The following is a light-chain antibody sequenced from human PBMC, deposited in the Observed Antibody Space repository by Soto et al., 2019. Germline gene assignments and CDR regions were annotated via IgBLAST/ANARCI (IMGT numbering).Light chain of an antibody. Sequence: EIVLTQSPGTLSLSPGERATPSCRASQSVSSTYLAWYQQKPGQAPRLLIYGASSRATGIPDRFSGSGPGTDFTLTINRLEPEDFAVYYCQQYGGSPPVTFGQGTKLEIE. J-gene: IGKJ2*01. CDR1: QSVSSTY. V-gene: IGKV3-20*01. CDR3: QQYGGSPPVT. CDR2: GAS.